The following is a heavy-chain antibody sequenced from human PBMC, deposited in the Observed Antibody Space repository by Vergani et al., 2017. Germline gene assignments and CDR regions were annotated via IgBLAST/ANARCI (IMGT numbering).Heavy chain of an antibody. CDR3: ADLYGDDGFSPF. CDR2: ISGPGLST. CDR1: GFTFSNSA. J-gene: IGHJ4*02. V-gene: IGHV3-23*01. D-gene: IGHD2-21*01. Sequence: EVHLLESGGGLVQSGGSLRLSCAASGFTFSNSAVSWVRQAPGRGLAWVSSISGPGLSTYYADSVKGRFSISRDNSKNTVYLLINSLRAEDTAFYYCADLYGDDGFSPFWGQGTLVTVSS.